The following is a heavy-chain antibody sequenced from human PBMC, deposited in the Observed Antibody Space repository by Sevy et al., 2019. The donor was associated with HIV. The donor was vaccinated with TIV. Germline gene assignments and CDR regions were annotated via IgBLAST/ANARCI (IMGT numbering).Heavy chain of an antibody. CDR3: ARMGDYSDSSGYYPLKF. CDR1: GYTFTGYY. V-gene: IGHV1-2*02. Sequence: ASVKVSCKASGYTFTGYYVHWVRQAPGQGLEWMGWINRNNGGTYFAKKFQDSVTLTTDTSVNTAYMELRSLTFYDTAIYYCARMGDYSDSSGYYPLKFWGQGTLVTVSS. J-gene: IGHJ4*02. CDR2: INRNNGGT. D-gene: IGHD3-22*01.